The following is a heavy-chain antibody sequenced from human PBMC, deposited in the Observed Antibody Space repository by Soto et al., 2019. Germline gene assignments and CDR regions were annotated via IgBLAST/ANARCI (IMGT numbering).Heavy chain of an antibody. Sequence: SETLSLTCTVSGGSISSYYWSWIRQPPGKGLEWIGYIYYSGSTNYNPSLKSRVTISVHTSKNQFSLKLSSVTAADTAVYYCARLIGNSWLDSWGQGTLVTVSS. CDR1: GGSISSYY. D-gene: IGHD2-8*01. J-gene: IGHJ5*01. CDR3: ARLIGNSWLDS. CDR2: IYYSGST. V-gene: IGHV4-59*12.